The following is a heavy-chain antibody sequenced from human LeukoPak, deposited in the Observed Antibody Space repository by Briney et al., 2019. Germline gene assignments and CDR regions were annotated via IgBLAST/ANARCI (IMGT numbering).Heavy chain of an antibody. CDR2: IYSGGST. CDR1: GFTFSSNY. D-gene: IGHD3-22*01. J-gene: IGHJ4*02. Sequence: GGSLRLSCAASGFTFSSNYMSWVRQAPGKGLEWVSVIYSGGSTYYADSVKGRFTISRHNSKNTLYLQMNSLRAEDTAVYYCARDPGSDYYDSSGYYDYWGQGTLVTVSS. CDR3: ARDPGSDYYDSSGYYDY. V-gene: IGHV3-53*04.